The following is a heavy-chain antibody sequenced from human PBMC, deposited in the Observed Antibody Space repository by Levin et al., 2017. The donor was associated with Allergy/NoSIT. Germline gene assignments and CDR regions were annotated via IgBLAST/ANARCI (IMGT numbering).Heavy chain of an antibody. CDR3: ARGGIAVAGTELFDY. CDR2: IWYDGSNK. V-gene: IGHV3-33*01. D-gene: IGHD6-19*01. Sequence: GESLKISCAASGFTFSSYGMHWVRQAPGKGLEWVAVIWYDGSNKYYADSVKGRFTISRDNSKNTLYLQMNSLRAEDTAVYYCARGGIAVAGTELFDYWGQGTLVTVSS. CDR1: GFTFSSYG. J-gene: IGHJ4*02.